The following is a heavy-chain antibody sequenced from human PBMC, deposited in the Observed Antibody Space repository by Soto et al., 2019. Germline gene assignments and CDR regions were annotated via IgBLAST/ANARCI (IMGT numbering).Heavy chain of an antibody. V-gene: IGHV3-21*01. Sequence: EVQLVESGGGLVQPGGSLRLSCAVSGFTFRSYSLTWVRQAPGKGLQWVSSISSTGAYIYYADSVNGRFTISRESAKNSVYLQMNSLRAEDTAVYYCARHPLATEAYSWAFDIWGQGTMVTVSS. CDR1: GFTFRSYS. D-gene: IGHD6-13*01. J-gene: IGHJ3*02. CDR2: ISSTGAYI. CDR3: ARHPLATEAYSWAFDI.